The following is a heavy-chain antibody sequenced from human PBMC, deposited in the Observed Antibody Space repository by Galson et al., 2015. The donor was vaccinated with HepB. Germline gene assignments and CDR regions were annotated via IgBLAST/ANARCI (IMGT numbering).Heavy chain of an antibody. Sequence: ETLSLTCTVSGGSISGYYWSWIRQPAGKGLEWIGRIHTSGSTNYNPSLKSRVTMSVDTSKNQFSLRLSSVAAADTAAYYCAREGDFWSGYPYYYYYYMDVWDKGTTVTVSS. CDR1: GGSISGYY. CDR2: IHTSGST. J-gene: IGHJ6*03. V-gene: IGHV4-4*07. CDR3: AREGDFWSGYPYYYYYYMDV. D-gene: IGHD3-3*01.